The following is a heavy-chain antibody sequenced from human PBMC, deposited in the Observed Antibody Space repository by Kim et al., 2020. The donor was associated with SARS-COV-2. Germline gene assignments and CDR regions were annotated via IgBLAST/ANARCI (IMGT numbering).Heavy chain of an antibody. CDR1: GGTFSSYA. CDR3: AGALGDQAFDY. V-gene: IGHV1-69*13. CDR2: TTPIFGTA. Sequence: SVKVSCKASGGTFSSYAISWVRQAPGQGLEWMGGTTPIFGTANYAQKFQGRVTITADESMSTAYMELSSLRSEDTAVYYCAGALGDQAFDYWGQGTLVTVSS. D-gene: IGHD3-16*01. J-gene: IGHJ4*02.